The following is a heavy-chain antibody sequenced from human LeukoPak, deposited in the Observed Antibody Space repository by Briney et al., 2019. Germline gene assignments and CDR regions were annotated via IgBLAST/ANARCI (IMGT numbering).Heavy chain of an antibody. CDR2: IKSGSDGGAT. Sequence: GGSLRLSCAASGFTFNSAWMGWVRQAPGEGLEWVGRIKSGSDGGATHYAAPVKGRFTISRDDSQNTVYLQMNSLKTEDTAVYYCTTDQLEGYYDAWSGYYLFWGQGTLVTVSS. CDR3: TTDQLEGYYDAWSGYYLF. CDR1: GFTFNSAW. J-gene: IGHJ4*02. D-gene: IGHD3-3*01. V-gene: IGHV3-15*01.